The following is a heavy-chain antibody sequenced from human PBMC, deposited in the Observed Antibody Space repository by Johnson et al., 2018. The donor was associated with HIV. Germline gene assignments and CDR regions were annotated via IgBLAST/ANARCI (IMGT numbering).Heavy chain of an antibody. CDR3: AREGGGSNEDDAFDI. Sequence: VQLVETGGGLIQSGGSLRLSCAASGFTFDDYGMSWVRQAPGKGLEWVSGMNWNADTTGYADSVQGRLTISRDTAKKSLYLQMNSLRAEDTALYYCAREGGGSNEDDAFDIWGQGTMVTVSS. V-gene: IGHV3-20*04. CDR2: MNWNADTT. J-gene: IGHJ3*02. D-gene: IGHD1-26*01. CDR1: GFTFDDYG.